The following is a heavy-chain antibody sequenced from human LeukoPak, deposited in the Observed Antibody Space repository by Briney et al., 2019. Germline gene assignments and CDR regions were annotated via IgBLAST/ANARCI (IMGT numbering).Heavy chain of an antibody. CDR2: ISGSGGRA. CDR3: AKEQNSKGYFDY. V-gene: IGHV3-23*01. D-gene: IGHD4-23*01. Sequence: PGGSLRLSCAASGFTFSSYAMSWVRQAPGKGLEWVSAISGSGGRAYYADSVKGRFTISRDNPKNTLYLQMNSLRAEDTAVYYCAKEQNSKGYFDYWGQGTLVTVSS. CDR1: GFTFSSYA. J-gene: IGHJ4*02.